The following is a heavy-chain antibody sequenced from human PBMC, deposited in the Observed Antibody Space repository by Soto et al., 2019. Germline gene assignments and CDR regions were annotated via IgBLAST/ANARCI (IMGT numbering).Heavy chain of an antibody. CDR2: IIPIFGTA. V-gene: IGHV1-69*13. J-gene: IGHJ6*02. D-gene: IGHD3-3*01. CDR1: GGTFSSYA. Sequence: SVKVSCKASGGTFSSYAISWVRQAPGQGLEWMGGIIPIFGTANYAQKFQGRVTITADESTSTAYMELSSLRSEDTAVYYCARAYYDFWSGYYTAYYYGMDVWGQGTTVTVSS. CDR3: ARAYYDFWSGYYTAYYYGMDV.